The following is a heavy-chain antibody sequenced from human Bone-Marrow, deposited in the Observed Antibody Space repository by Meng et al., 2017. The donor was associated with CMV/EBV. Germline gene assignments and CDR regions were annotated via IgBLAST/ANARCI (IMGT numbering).Heavy chain of an antibody. V-gene: IGHV4-39*07. Sequence: GSLRLPCTVSGGSTSSSSYYWGWIRQPPGKGLEWIGSIYYSGSTYYNPSLKSRVTISVDTSKNQISLKLSSVTAADTAVYYCARGNGGTSDYYYYSMDVWGQGTTVTVSS. CDR2: IYYSGST. D-gene: IGHD1-14*01. CDR3: ARGNGGTSDYYYYSMDV. J-gene: IGHJ6*02. CDR1: GGSTSSSSYY.